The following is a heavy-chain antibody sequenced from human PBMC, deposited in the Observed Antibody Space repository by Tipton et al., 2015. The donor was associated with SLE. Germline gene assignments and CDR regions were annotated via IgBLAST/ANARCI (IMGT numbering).Heavy chain of an antibody. Sequence: SLRLSCAASGFTFSSYSMHWVRQAPGKGLEWVAVVSYDGSFTYYADSVKDRFTVSRDNSKNTLYLQMKGLRPEDTAVYYCARGGDDASGGAESHWGQGTRVTVSS. V-gene: IGHV3-30*14. CDR1: GFTFSSYS. D-gene: IGHD5-12*01. J-gene: IGHJ4*02. CDR2: VSYDGSFT. CDR3: ARGGDDASGGAESH.